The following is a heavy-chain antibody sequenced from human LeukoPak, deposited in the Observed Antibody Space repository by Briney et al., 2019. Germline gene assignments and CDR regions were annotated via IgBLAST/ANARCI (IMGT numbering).Heavy chain of an antibody. J-gene: IGHJ4*02. D-gene: IGHD3-22*01. CDR3: AKRDSSGYYYFDY. Sequence: GGSLRLSCAASGFTFSSYAMSWVRQAQGEGLEWVSAIGGSGGTTYYADSVKGRFTISRDNSKNTVYLQMNSLRAEDTAVYYCAKRDSSGYYYFDYWGQGTLVTASS. CDR2: IGGSGGTT. CDR1: GFTFSSYA. V-gene: IGHV3-23*01.